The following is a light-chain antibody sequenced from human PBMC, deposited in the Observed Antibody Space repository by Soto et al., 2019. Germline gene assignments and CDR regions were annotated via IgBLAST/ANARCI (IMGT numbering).Light chain of an antibody. V-gene: IGKV4-1*01. CDR2: WAS. J-gene: IGKJ4*01. CDR1: QSVLFSGNNKNY. Sequence: DIVMTQSPDSLAVSLGERATINCKSTQSVLFSGNNKNYLAWYQQKPGQPPKLLIYWASTRKSGVPDRFGGSGSGTDFTLTISSLQAEDVAVYYCQQYYSTPPTFGGGTKVEIK. CDR3: QQYYSTPPT.